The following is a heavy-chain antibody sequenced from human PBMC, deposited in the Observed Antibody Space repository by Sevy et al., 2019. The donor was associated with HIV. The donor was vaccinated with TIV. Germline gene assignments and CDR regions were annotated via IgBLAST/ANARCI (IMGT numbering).Heavy chain of an antibody. J-gene: IGHJ1*01. V-gene: IGHV3-30*04. Sequence: GGSLRLSCTVSGVIFSNFAMHWVRQAPGKGLEWVAVTSYDGSYKYYADSVKSRFIVSRDNSRKILSLEMSSLTRDDTAVYYCARGENDDEFFQYWGQGTLVTVSS. D-gene: IGHD1-26*01. CDR3: ARGENDDEFFQY. CDR1: GVIFSNFA. CDR2: TSYDGSYK.